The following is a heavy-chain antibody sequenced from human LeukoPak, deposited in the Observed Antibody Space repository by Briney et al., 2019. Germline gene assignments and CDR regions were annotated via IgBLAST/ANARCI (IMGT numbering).Heavy chain of an antibody. CDR3: ARAASWFGGSNTFHVH. J-gene: IGHJ4*02. D-gene: IGHD3-10*01. V-gene: IGHV3-74*01. CDR2: ISSDGSST. CDR1: GFTYSSYL. Sequence: GGSLRHLCAASGFTYSSYLMHWVRQAPGKGLVWVSRISSDGSSTSYADSVKGRFTISRDNAKNTLYLQMNSLRAEDTAVYYCARAASWFGGSNTFHVHWGQGTLVTVSS.